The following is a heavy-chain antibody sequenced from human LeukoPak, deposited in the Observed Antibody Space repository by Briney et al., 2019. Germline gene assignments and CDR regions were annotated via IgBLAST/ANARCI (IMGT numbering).Heavy chain of an antibody. CDR3: ACSKYDSSGFDFDY. Sequence: SETLSLTCTVSGGSISSYYWSWIRQPPGKGLEWIGYIYYSGSTNYNPSLKSRVTISDTSKNQFSLKLSSVTAADTAVYYCACSKYDSSGFDFDYWGQGTLVTVSS. V-gene: IGHV4-59*01. CDR2: IYYSGST. CDR1: GGSISSYY. D-gene: IGHD3-22*01. J-gene: IGHJ4*02.